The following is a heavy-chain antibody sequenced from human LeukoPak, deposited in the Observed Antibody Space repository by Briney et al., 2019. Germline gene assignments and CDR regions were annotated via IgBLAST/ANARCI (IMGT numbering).Heavy chain of an antibody. V-gene: IGHV4-59*01. Sequence: SETLSLTCTVSGGSTSSYYWSWIRQPPGKGREWIGYIYYSGSTNYNPSLRSRVTISVDTSKNQFSLKLSSVTAADTAVYYCARVKTEDIVATIGWFDPWGQGTLVTVSS. J-gene: IGHJ5*02. CDR3: ARVKTEDIVATIGWFDP. CDR2: IYYSGST. CDR1: GGSTSSYY. D-gene: IGHD5-12*01.